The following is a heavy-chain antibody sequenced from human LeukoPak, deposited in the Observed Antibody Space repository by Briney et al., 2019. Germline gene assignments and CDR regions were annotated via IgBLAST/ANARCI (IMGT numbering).Heavy chain of an antibody. CDR1: GFTFSSYA. Sequence: GGSLRLSCAASGFTFSSYAMHWVRQAPGKGLEWVAVISYDGSNKYYADSVKGRFTISRDNSKNTLYLQMNSLRAEDTAVYYCAQRIGYWGQGTLVTVSS. CDR2: ISYDGSNK. J-gene: IGHJ4*02. D-gene: IGHD6-25*01. V-gene: IGHV3-30-3*01. CDR3: AQRIGY.